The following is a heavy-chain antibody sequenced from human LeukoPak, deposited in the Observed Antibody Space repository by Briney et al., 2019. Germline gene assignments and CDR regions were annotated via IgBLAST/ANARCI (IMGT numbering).Heavy chain of an antibody. CDR2: IYPGDSDT. Sequence: GESLKISCKGSGYSFTNYWIGWVRQMPGKGLEWMGIIYPGDSDTRYSLSFQGQVTVSADKSLNTAYLQWSSLKASDTAMYYCARSPYSESYSKSPHYYYYMDVWGTGTTVTVSS. V-gene: IGHV5-51*01. J-gene: IGHJ6*03. CDR1: GYSFTNYW. CDR3: ARSPYSESYSKSPHYYYYMDV. D-gene: IGHD1-26*01.